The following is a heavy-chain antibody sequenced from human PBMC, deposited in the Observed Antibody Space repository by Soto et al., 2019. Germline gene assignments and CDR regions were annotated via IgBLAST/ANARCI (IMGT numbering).Heavy chain of an antibody. Sequence: SETLSLTCTVSGGSISRSDSYWGWIRQHPGKGLEWIGYIYYSGSPYYNPSLKSRVTISVDTSKNQFSLKLSSVTAADTAVYYCARVWGIAARQGPLTFDYWGQGTLVTVSS. D-gene: IGHD6-6*01. V-gene: IGHV4-31*03. CDR2: IYYSGSP. J-gene: IGHJ4*02. CDR1: GGSISRSDSY. CDR3: ARVWGIAARQGPLTFDY.